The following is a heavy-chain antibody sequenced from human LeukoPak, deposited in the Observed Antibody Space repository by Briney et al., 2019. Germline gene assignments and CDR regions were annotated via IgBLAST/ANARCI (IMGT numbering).Heavy chain of an antibody. D-gene: IGHD2-2*01. CDR2: ISYDGSNK. CDR3: ARDLVVVPAAYGMDV. J-gene: IGHJ6*02. CDR1: GFTFSSYA. V-gene: IGHV3-30-3*01. Sequence: GRSLRLSCAASGFTFSSYAMHWVRQAPGKGLEWVAVISYDGSNKYYADSVKGRFTISRDNSKNTLYLQMNSLRVEDTAVYYCARDLVVVPAAYGMDVWGQGTTVTVSS.